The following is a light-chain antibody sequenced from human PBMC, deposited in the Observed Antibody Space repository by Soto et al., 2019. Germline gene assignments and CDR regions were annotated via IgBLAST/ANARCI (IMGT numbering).Light chain of an antibody. J-gene: IGKJ4*01. Sequence: EIVLTQSPATLSLSPGERATLSCRASQSVSSYLAWYQQKPGQAPRLLIYDASNRATGIPARFSGSGSGTDFTLTISSREPDDVAVYYCQQRSNWSLLAFGGGTKVEIK. V-gene: IGKV3-11*01. CDR3: QQRSNWSLLA. CDR1: QSVSSY. CDR2: DAS.